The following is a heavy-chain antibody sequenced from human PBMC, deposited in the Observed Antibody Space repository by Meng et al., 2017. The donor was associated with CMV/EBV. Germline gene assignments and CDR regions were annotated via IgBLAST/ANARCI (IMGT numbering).Heavy chain of an antibody. CDR1: GGSISSSSYY. CDR2: IYYSGST. J-gene: IGHJ6*02. D-gene: IGHD3-9*01. Sequence: GSLRLSCTVSGGSISSSSYYWGWIRQPPGKGLEWIGSIYYSGSTYYNPSLKSRVTISVDTSKNQFSLKLSSVTAADTAVYYCARVGKYYDILTGFNYYYGMDVWGQGTTVTVSS. V-gene: IGHV4-39*07. CDR3: ARVGKYYDILTGFNYYYGMDV.